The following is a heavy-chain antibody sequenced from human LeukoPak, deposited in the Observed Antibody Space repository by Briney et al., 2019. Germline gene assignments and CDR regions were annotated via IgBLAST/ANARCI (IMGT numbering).Heavy chain of an antibody. CDR3: ARKVAVAMDLDY. J-gene: IGHJ4*02. CDR1: GFTFTSYG. D-gene: IGHD5-18*01. V-gene: IGHV3-23*01. Sequence: GGSLRLSCADSGFTFTSYGMTWVRQVPGKGLEWVSSITGAGSSTKYADSVNGRFTISRDNSKNTVSLQMTGLRAEDTAVYYCARKVAVAMDLDYWGQGTLVTVSS. CDR2: ITGAGSST.